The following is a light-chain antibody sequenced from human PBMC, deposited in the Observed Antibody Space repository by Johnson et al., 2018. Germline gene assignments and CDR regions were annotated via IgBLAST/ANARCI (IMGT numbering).Light chain of an antibody. V-gene: IGLV1-51*02. CDR2: ENN. Sequence: QSVLTQPPSVSAAPGQKVTISCSGSSSNIGNNYVSWYQQLPGTAPKLLIYENNKRPSGIPDRFSGSKSGTSATLSITGLQTGDEADYYCGTWDCSRSAGNVFGTGTKFTVL. CDR1: SSNIGNNY. J-gene: IGLJ1*01. CDR3: GTWDCSRSAGNV.